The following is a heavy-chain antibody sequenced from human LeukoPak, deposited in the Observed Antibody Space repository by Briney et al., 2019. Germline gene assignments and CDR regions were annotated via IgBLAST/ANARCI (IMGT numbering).Heavy chain of an antibody. CDR3: ARGRYDGQAFPFDY. D-gene: IGHD3-3*01. Sequence: SETLSLTCAVYGGSFSGYYWSWIRQPPGKGLEWIGEINHSGSTNYNPSLKSRVTISVDTSKNQFSLKLSSVTAADTAVYYCARGRYDGQAFPFDYWGQGTLVTVSS. V-gene: IGHV4-34*01. J-gene: IGHJ4*02. CDR1: GGSFSGYY. CDR2: INHSGST.